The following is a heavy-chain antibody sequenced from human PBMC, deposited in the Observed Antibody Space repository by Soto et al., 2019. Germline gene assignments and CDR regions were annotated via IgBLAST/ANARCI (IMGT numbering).Heavy chain of an antibody. CDR3: ARIGSSGQMDV. D-gene: IGHD3-10*01. CDR1: GYSFTNNW. J-gene: IGHJ6*02. Sequence: GESLKISCKTSGYSFTNNWITWVRRMPGKGLEWVGRIDPSDSYSDYSPSFQGHVTISTEKSLSTAYLQWSSLKASDTAMYYCARIGSSGQMDVWGQGTTVTVSS. CDR2: IDPSDSYS. V-gene: IGHV5-10-1*01.